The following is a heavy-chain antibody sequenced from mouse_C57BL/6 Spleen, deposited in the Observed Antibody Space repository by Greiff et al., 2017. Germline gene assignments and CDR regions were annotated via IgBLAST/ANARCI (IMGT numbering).Heavy chain of an antibody. D-gene: IGHD2-5*01. V-gene: IGHV1-52*01. CDR3: ARGSNYFYLYAMDY. CDR2: IDPSDSET. Sequence: QVQLQQPGAELVRPGSSVKLSCKASGYTFTSYWMHWVKQRPIQGLEWIGNIDPSDSETHYNQKFKDKATLTVDKSSSTAYMQRSSLTSEDSAVYYCARGSNYFYLYAMDYWGQGTSVTVSS. J-gene: IGHJ4*01. CDR1: GYTFTSYW.